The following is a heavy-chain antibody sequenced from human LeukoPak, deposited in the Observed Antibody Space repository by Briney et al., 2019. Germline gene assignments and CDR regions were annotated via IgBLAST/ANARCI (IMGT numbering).Heavy chain of an antibody. CDR3: TTDSNSGSYFYYYYYMDV. J-gene: IGHJ6*03. CDR2: IKSKTDGGTT. Sequence: GGSLRLSCAASGFTFSNAWMSWVRQAPGKGLEWVGRIKSKTDGGTTDYAAPVKGRFTISRDDSKNTLYLQMNNLKTEDTAVYYCTTDSNSGSYFYYYYYMDVWGKGTTVTVSS. V-gene: IGHV3-15*01. CDR1: GFTFSNAW. D-gene: IGHD1-26*01.